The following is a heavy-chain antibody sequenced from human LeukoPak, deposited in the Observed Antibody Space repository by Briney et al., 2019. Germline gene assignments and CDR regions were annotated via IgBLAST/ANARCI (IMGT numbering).Heavy chain of an antibody. CDR3: ARANNTRTYYYDSSGYRGY. Sequence: GGSLRLSCAASGFTFSSYSMNWVRQAPGKGLEWVSSISSSSSYIYYADSVKGRFTISRDNAKNPLYLQMNSLRAEDTAVYYCARANNTRTYYYDSSGYRGYWGQGTLVTVSS. CDR1: GFTFSSYS. CDR2: ISSSSSYI. D-gene: IGHD3-22*01. J-gene: IGHJ4*02. V-gene: IGHV3-21*01.